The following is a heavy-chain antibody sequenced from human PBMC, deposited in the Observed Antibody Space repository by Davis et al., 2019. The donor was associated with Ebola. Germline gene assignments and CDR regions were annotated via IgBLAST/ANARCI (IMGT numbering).Heavy chain of an antibody. D-gene: IGHD4-11*01. CDR1: GGTFSSYA. Sequence: SVKVSCKASGGTFSSYAISWVRQAPGQGLEWMGGIIPIFGTANYAQKFQGRVTITADESTSTAYMELSSLRSEDTAVYYCARDRPGSNPYYYYYMDVWGKGTTVTVSS. CDR2: IIPIFGTA. CDR3: ARDRPGSNPYYYYYMDV. J-gene: IGHJ6*03. V-gene: IGHV1-69*13.